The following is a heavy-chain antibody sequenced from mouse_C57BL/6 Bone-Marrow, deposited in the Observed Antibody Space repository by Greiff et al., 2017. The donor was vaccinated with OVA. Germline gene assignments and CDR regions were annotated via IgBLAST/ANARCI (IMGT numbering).Heavy chain of an antibody. D-gene: IGHD1-1*01. Sequence: QVQLQQPGAELVRPGTSVKLSCKASGYTFTSYWMHWVKQRPGQGLEWIGVIDPSDSYTNYNQKSKGKATLTVDTSSSTAYMQLSSLTSEDSAVYYCARSRIYYYGSSYEDFDYWGQGTTLTVSS. CDR2: IDPSDSYT. V-gene: IGHV1-59*01. J-gene: IGHJ2*01. CDR1: GYTFTSYW. CDR3: ARSRIYYYGSSYEDFDY.